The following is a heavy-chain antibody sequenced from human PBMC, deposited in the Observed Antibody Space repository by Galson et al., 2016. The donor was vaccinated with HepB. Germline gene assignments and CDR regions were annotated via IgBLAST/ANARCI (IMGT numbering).Heavy chain of an antibody. Sequence: SLRLSCATSEFTFTSYGLSWVRQAPGKGLEWVSGISPSGDITYYADSVKGRFTISRDNSKNPLSLQMNSLRAEDTAVYYCAKDLWLRGLTPFDHWGQGTLVTVSS. D-gene: IGHD3-10*01. CDR3: AKDLWLRGLTPFDH. J-gene: IGHJ4*02. V-gene: IGHV3-23*01. CDR1: EFTFTSYG. CDR2: ISPSGDIT.